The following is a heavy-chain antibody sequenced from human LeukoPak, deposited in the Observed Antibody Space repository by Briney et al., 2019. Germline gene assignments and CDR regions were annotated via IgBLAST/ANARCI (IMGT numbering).Heavy chain of an antibody. V-gene: IGHV3-23*01. CDR3: AKDVMVQGASPGPLDY. D-gene: IGHD3-10*01. J-gene: IGHJ4*02. Sequence: PGGSLRLSCAASGFTFNYYWLTWVRQLPGKGLNWAQPISGSGGSTYYADSVKGRFTISRDNSKNTLYLQMNSLRAEDTAVYYCAKDVMVQGASPGPLDYWGQGTLVTVSS. CDR2: ISGSGGST. CDR1: GFTFNYYW.